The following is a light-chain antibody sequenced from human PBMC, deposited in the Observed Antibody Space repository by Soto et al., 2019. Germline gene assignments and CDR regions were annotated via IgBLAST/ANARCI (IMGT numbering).Light chain of an antibody. V-gene: IGKV3-20*01. CDR3: QRNR. Sequence: EIVLTQSPGTLSLSPGERATLSCRASQSISSDSLAWYQHKPGQAPRLLIYAASRRATGIPDRFSGSGSGTDFPLTISRLEPEDFAVYYCQRNRFVQGTKVEI. CDR2: AAS. J-gene: IGKJ2*03. CDR1: QSISSDS.